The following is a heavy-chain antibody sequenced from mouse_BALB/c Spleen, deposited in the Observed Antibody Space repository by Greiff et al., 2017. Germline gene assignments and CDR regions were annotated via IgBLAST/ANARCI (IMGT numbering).Heavy chain of an antibody. D-gene: IGHD1-1*01. CDR3: ARSDYYGSNWYFDV. J-gene: IGHJ1*01. V-gene: IGHV1-20*02. CDR1: GFSFTGYF. CDR2: INPYNGDT. Sequence: VQLKQSGPELVKPGASVKISCKASGFSFTGYFMNWVMQSHGKSLEWIGLINPYNGDTFSNQKFKGKATLTVDKSSSTAHMELRSLASEDSAVYYCARSDYYGSNWYFDVWGAGTTVTVSS.